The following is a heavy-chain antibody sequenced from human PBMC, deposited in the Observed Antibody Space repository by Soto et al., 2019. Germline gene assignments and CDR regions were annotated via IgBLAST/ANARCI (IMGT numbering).Heavy chain of an antibody. V-gene: IGHV3-7*03. CDR1: GFTFSSYW. CDR3: ASVPGSPGYHGLDV. J-gene: IGHJ6*02. D-gene: IGHD6-19*01. CDR2: IKQDGSEK. Sequence: GGSLRLSCAASGFTFSSYWMSWVRQAPGKGLEWVANIKQDGSEKYYVDSVKGRFTISRDNAKNSLYLQMNSLRVEDTAVYFCASVPGSPGYHGLDVWGQGTTVTVSS.